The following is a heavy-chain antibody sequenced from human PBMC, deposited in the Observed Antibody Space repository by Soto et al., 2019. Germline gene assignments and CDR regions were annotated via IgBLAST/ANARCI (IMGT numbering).Heavy chain of an antibody. Sequence: QVQLVESGGGLVKPGGSVRLSCAASGFTFSDYYMSWIRQAPGKGLEWVSYISSSGSTIYYADSVKGRFTISRDNAKNSLYMQMNSLRAEDTAVYYCARDDTVDTAMVGPDYYYGMDVWGQGTTVTVSS. J-gene: IGHJ6*02. CDR2: ISSSGSTI. D-gene: IGHD5-18*01. CDR3: ARDDTVDTAMVGPDYYYGMDV. V-gene: IGHV3-11*01. CDR1: GFTFSDYY.